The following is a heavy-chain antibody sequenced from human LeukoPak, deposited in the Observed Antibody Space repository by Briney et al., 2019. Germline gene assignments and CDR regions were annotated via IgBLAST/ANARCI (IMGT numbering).Heavy chain of an antibody. CDR1: GFTFRGYW. Sequence: GGPLRLSCAASGFTFRGYWMSWVRQAPGKGLEWVANIKEDGSEKYYVDSVKGRFTISRDNAKNSLNLQMDSLRVEDTAVYYCTRGDSSSKIDYWGQGTLVTVSS. D-gene: IGHD6-6*01. CDR2: IKEDGSEK. J-gene: IGHJ4*02. V-gene: IGHV3-7*01. CDR3: TRGDSSSKIDY.